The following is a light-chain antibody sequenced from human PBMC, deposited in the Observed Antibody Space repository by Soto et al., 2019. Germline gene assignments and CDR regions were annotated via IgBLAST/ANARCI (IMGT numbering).Light chain of an antibody. CDR3: QQYGSSPPT. J-gene: IGKJ1*01. V-gene: IGKV3-20*01. CDR2: GAS. CDR1: QSVSSSY. Sequence: EIVLTHSPGTLSLSPGEIATLSCRASQSVSSSYLAWYQQKPGQAPRLLIYGASSRATGIPDRFSGSGSGTDFTLTISRLEPEDFAVYYCQQYGSSPPTFGHGTKVDIK.